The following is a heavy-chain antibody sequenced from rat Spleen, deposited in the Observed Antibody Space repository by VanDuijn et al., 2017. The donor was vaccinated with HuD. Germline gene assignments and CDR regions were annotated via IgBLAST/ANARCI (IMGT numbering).Heavy chain of an antibody. CDR1: GFTFSDYY. D-gene: IGHD1-2*01. Sequence: EVQLVESDGGLVRPGRSLKLSCAASGFTFSDYYMAWVRQAPTEGLEWVATFSYDGRTTYYRDSVKGRFTISRDNAKSTLYLQMDSLRSEDTATYYWARKRVAASFDYWCQGVRVTVSS. CDR2: FSYDGRTT. J-gene: IGHJ2*01. CDR3: ARKRVAASFDY. V-gene: IGHV5-29*01.